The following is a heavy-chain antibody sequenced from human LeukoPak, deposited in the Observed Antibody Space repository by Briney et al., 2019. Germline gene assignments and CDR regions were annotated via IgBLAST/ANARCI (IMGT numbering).Heavy chain of an antibody. CDR3: ARGGIVVVPGAASNYYYYMDV. V-gene: IGHV3-21*01. CDR2: VTNNRSAR. CDR1: GFTFSTCS. J-gene: IGHJ6*03. D-gene: IGHD2-2*01. Sequence: GGSLRLSCEASGFTFSTCSVNWVRQAPGKGLEWVSSVTNNRSARYYADSVKGRFTDSSDNAKNSLYLQMNSLRAEDTAVYYCARGGIVVVPGAASNYYYYMDVWGKGTTVTVSS.